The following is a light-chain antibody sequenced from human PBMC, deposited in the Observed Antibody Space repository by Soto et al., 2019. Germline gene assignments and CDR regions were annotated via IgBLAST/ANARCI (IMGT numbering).Light chain of an antibody. Sequence: QSVLTQPASVSGSPGQPITISCTGSGSDIGAYNYVSWYQQHPGKAPKLLIHGVTRRPSGVSSRFSASKSAYTASLTISGLQAGDGANYYCSSFTATYFYV. V-gene: IGLV2-14*01. CDR3: SSFTATYFYV. CDR1: GSDIGAYNY. CDR2: GVT. J-gene: IGLJ1*01.